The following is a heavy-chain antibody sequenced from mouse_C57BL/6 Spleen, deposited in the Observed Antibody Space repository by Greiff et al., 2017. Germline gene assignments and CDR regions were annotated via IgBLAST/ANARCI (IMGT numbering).Heavy chain of an antibody. D-gene: IGHD2-5*01. CDR2: IRPSDSDP. J-gene: IGHJ4*01. Sequence: QVQLQQPGAELVKPGASVKVSCKASGYTFTSYWMHWVQQRPGQGLEWIGRIRPSDSDPNYKQTFKGKATWTVDKSSSTAYMQLSSLTSEDSAVYYCVCAAYYSNYDAMDYWGQGTSVTVSS. CDR1: GYTFTSYW. V-gene: IGHV1-74*01. CDR3: VCAAYYSNYDAMDY.